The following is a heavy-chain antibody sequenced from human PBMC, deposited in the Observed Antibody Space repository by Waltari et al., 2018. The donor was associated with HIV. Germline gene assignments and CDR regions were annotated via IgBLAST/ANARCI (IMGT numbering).Heavy chain of an antibody. V-gene: IGHV3-23*01. Sequence: EVQLLESGGGLVQPGGSLRLSCAASNFSLSTYAMSWVRQAPGKGLEWVSSISGDGITTYYADSVKGRLTISRDNSKNTLSLQMSSLRGEDTAVYYCAKGVAYDLLTGFSPLDYWGQGTLVTVSS. D-gene: IGHD3-9*01. CDR3: AKGVAYDLLTGFSPLDY. CDR2: ISGDGITT. CDR1: NFSLSTYA. J-gene: IGHJ4*02.